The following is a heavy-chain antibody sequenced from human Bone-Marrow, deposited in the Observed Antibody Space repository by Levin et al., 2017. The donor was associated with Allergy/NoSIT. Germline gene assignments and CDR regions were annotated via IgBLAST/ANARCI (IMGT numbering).Heavy chain of an antibody. Sequence: GGSLRLSCAASGFTFSSYGMHWVRQAPGKGLEWVAVISYDGSNKYYADSVKGRFTISRDNSKNTLYLQMNSLRAEDTAVYYCAKGGDIVVVVAARLDYWGQGTLVTVSS. D-gene: IGHD2-15*01. CDR1: GFTFSSYG. V-gene: IGHV3-30*18. CDR3: AKGGDIVVVVAARLDY. J-gene: IGHJ4*02. CDR2: ISYDGSNK.